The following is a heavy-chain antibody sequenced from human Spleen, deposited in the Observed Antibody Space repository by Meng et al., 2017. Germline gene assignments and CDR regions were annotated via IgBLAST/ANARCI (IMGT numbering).Heavy chain of an antibody. CDR1: DGSFTNYY. CDR3: ARITTRWFDP. Sequence: VQLHQWGSGLLKSSETLSLTCAVYDGSFTNYYWTWIRQPPGKGLEWIGEINRAGYTFYNPSLNSRVTMSVDTSKNHFSLRLSSVTVADTAVCYCARITTRWFDPWGQGTLVTVSS. V-gene: IGHV4-34*01. D-gene: IGHD3-16*01. J-gene: IGHJ5*02. CDR2: INRAGYT.